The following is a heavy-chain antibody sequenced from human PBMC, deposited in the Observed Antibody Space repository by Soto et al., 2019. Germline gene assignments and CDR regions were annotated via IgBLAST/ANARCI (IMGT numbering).Heavy chain of an antibody. CDR2: IYHSGTT. V-gene: IGHV4-4*02. J-gene: IGHJ4*02. CDR3: ARWGDWLQQVL. CDR1: GGSIRSNKW. Sequence: PSETLSLTCGVSGGSIRSNKWWSWGRQPPGKGLEWIGEIYHSGTTNYNPSLKGRVTISVDKSKNQFSLNLNSVTAADTAVYYCARWGDWLQQVLWGQGTLVTVSS. D-gene: IGHD3-9*01.